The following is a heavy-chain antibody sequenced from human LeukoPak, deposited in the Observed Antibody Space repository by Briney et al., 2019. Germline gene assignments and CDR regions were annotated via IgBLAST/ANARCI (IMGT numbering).Heavy chain of an antibody. J-gene: IGHJ6*02. D-gene: IGHD2-21*01. CDR3: AKYCGGDCYGMDV. CDR1: GFTFSNYN. V-gene: IGHV3-48*02. Sequence: GGSLRLSCAASGFTFSNYNMNWVRQAPGMGLEWVSYISSSSNTIYYADSVKGRFTISRDNAKNPLYLQMNSLRDEDTAVYYCAKYCGGDCYGMDVWGQGTTVTVSS. CDR2: ISSSSNTI.